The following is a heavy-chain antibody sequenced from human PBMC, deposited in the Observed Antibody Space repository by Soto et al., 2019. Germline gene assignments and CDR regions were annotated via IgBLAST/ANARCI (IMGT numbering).Heavy chain of an antibody. Sequence: GASVKVSWKASGYTFTSYGISWVRQASGQGLEWMGWISAYNGNTNYAQKLQGRVTMTTDTSTSTAYMELRSLRSDDTAVYYCAIARRTGTNRFDYWGPGLLGTGSS. CDR3: AIARRTGTNRFDY. J-gene: IGHJ4*02. V-gene: IGHV1-18*04. D-gene: IGHD1-1*01. CDR2: ISAYNGNT. CDR1: GYTFTSYG.